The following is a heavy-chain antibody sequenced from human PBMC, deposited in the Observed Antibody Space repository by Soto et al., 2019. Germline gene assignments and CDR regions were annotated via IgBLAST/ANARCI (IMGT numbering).Heavy chain of an antibody. D-gene: IGHD6-6*01. CDR2: IYYSGST. V-gene: IGHV4-39*01. J-gene: IGHJ5*02. CDR1: GDSIYSRSYY. CDR3: ARHRARNWFDP. Sequence: PSDTMSLTCIVSGDSIYSRSYYGGWNRQPPGKGLEWIGSIYYSGSTYYNPSLKSRVTISVDTSKNQFSLKLSSVTAADTAVFYCARHRARNWFDPWGQGTLVTVSS.